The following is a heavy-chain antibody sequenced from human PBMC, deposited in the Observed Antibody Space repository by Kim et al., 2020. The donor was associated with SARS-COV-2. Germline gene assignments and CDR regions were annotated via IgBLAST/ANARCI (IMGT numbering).Heavy chain of an antibody. V-gene: IGHV4-34*01. CDR3: ARGLRYDILTGYYKNYYYGMDV. CDR2: INHSGST. D-gene: IGHD3-9*01. Sequence: SETLSLTCAVYGGSFSGYYWSWIRQPPGKGLEWIGEINHSGSTNYNPSLKSRVTISVDTSKNQFSLKLSSVTAADTAVYYCARGLRYDILTGYYKNYYYGMDVWGQGTTVTVSS. J-gene: IGHJ6*02. CDR1: GGSFSGYY.